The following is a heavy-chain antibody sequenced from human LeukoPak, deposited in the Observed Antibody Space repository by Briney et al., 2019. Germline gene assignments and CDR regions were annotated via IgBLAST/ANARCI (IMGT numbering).Heavy chain of an antibody. J-gene: IGHJ6*04. Sequence: AETLSLTCAVYGGSFSGYYWSWIRQPPGKGLEWIGEINHSGSTNYNPSLKSRATISVDTSKNQVSLKLSSVTAADTAVYYCATGSILLVPAAEGGMDVWGKGTTVTVSS. CDR3: ATGSILLVPAAEGGMDV. V-gene: IGHV4-34*01. CDR2: INHSGST. CDR1: GGSFSGYY. D-gene: IGHD2-2*01.